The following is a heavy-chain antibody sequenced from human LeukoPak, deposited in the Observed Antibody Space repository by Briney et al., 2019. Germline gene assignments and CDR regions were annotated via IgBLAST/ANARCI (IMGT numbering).Heavy chain of an antibody. V-gene: IGHV3-23*01. CDR2: IRGSDENT. CDR3: AKDSRGSSVRVFDY. Sequence: GGSLRLSCVASGFTFSNYAMTWGRQAPGRGLEWVSAIRGSDENTYYADSVRGRFTISRDISKNTLYLQLTSLRAEDTAMYYCAKDSRGSSVRVFDYWAQGTLVIVST. J-gene: IGHJ4*02. CDR1: GFTFSNYA. D-gene: IGHD5/OR15-5a*01.